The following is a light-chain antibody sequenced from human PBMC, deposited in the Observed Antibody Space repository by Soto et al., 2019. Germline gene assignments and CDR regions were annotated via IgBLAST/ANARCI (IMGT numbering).Light chain of an antibody. CDR1: QSVTSNY. V-gene: IGKV3-20*01. CDR3: QQYGNSPL. Sequence: EIVLTHSPGTLSLSPCERATLSLRASQSVTSNYLAWYQQKPGQAPRLLIYGASTRATGIPDRFSGSGSGTDFTLTISRLEPEDFAVYYCQQYGNSPLFGQGTKVDIK. J-gene: IGKJ1*01. CDR2: GAS.